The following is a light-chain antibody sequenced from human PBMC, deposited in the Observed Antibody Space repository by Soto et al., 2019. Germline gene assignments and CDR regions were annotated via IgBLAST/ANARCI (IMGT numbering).Light chain of an antibody. CDR3: QQYNKWPLT. V-gene: IGKV3-15*01. J-gene: IGKJ1*01. Sequence: EIMMTQSPGTLSASPGERATLSCRASRNVSSNLAWYQQKPGQAPRLLIYAVSTRATGIPARFSGSGSGTEFTLTISILQSEDFAVYYCQQYNKWPLTFGQGTKVEIK. CDR2: AVS. CDR1: RNVSSN.